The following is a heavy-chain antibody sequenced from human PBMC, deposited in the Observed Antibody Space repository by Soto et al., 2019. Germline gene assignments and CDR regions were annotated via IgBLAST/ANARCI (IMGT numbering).Heavy chain of an antibody. CDR1: GGSITVYY. D-gene: IGHD2-21*02. Sequence: SETLSLTCTVSGGSITVYYLNWIRQPAGKGLEWIGHIYTSGTTNYNPSFKSRVTMSLDTSQNQFSLRLTSVTAADTAVYYCARAAYYYCPFDDWG. CDR3: ARAAYYYCPFDD. J-gene: IGHJ4*01. V-gene: IGHV4-4*07. CDR2: IYTSGTT.